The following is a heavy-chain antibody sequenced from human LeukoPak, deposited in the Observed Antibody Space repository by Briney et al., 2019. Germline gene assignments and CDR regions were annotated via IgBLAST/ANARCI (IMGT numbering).Heavy chain of an antibody. CDR1: GYTFTSYY. CDR2: IDPNSGGT. V-gene: IGHV1-2*02. CDR3: ARGRGTTMVRGVITNYFDL. Sequence: SVKVSCKASGYTFTSYYMHWVRQAPGQGLEWMGWIDPNSGGTNYAQKFLGSVTMTGDTSINTAFMELSRLRSDDTAIYYCARGRGTTMVRGVITNYFDLWGRGSLVTVSS. J-gene: IGHJ2*01. D-gene: IGHD3-10*01.